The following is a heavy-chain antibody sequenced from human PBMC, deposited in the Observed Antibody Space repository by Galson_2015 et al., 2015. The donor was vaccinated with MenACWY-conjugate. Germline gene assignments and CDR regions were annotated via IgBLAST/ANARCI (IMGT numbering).Heavy chain of an antibody. Sequence: SLRLSCAASGFTFSIAWMTWVRQAPGKGLEWVGRIKSKTHSGTPDYAAPVNGRFTISRDDSRNTVYLEMNGLKAEDTGLYYCTTDYFGQYFFDSWGQGTPVTVSS. J-gene: IGHJ4*02. D-gene: IGHD2/OR15-2a*01. CDR1: GFTFSIAW. CDR2: IKSKTHSGTP. CDR3: TTDYFGQYFFDS. V-gene: IGHV3-15*01.